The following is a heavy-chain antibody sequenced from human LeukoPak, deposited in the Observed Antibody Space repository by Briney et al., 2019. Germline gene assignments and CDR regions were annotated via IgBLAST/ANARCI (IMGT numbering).Heavy chain of an antibody. Sequence: GASVKVSCKASGYTFTSYAMNWVRQAPGQGLEWMGWINTNTGNPTYAQGFTGRFVFSLDTSASTAYLQISSLKAEDTAVYYCARDLGWDYDILTGYYNGRTFDYWGQGTLVTVSS. V-gene: IGHV7-4-1*02. CDR3: ARDLGWDYDILTGYYNGRTFDY. CDR1: GYTFTSYA. CDR2: INTNTGNP. J-gene: IGHJ4*02. D-gene: IGHD3-9*01.